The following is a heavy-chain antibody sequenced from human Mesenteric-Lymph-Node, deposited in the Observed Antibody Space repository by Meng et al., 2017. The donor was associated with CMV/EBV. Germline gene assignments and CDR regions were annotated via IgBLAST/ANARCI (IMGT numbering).Heavy chain of an antibody. Sequence: CAASGFTFSSYAMSWVRQAPGKGLEWVSVIYSGGSSTYYADSVKGRFTISRDNSKNTLSLQMNSLRAEDTAVYYCATDGGYGYCPEDWGQGTLVTVSS. CDR3: ATDGGYGYCPED. D-gene: IGHD5-18*01. CDR1: GFTFSSYA. CDR2: IYSGGSST. V-gene: IGHV3-23*03. J-gene: IGHJ4*02.